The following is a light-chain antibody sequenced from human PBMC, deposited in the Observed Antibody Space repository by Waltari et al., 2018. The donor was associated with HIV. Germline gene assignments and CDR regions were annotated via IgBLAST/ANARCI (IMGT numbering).Light chain of an antibody. CDR3: AAWDDSLNGPV. CDR1: SSTIGSNT. V-gene: IGLV1-44*01. J-gene: IGLJ3*02. CDR2: STN. Sequence: QSVLTQPPSASGTPGQRVTVSCSGSSSTIGSNTVNWYQQLPGTAPKLLIYSTNQRPSGAPDRFSGSKSGTSASLAISGLQSEDEADYYCAAWDDSLNGPVFGGGTKLTVL.